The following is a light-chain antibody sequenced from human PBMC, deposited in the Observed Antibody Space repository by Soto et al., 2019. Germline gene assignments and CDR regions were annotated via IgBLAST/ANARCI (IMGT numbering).Light chain of an antibody. CDR1: SSNIGSNA. Sequence: QLVLTQPPSASGTPGQRVTISCSGSSSNIGSNAVSWYQQLPGTAPKLLIYNDNQRPSGVPDRFSASKSGTSASLAISGLQSEDEADYYCAAWDDSLNARGVFGGGTKVTVL. CDR2: NDN. V-gene: IGLV1-44*01. J-gene: IGLJ3*02. CDR3: AAWDDSLNARGV.